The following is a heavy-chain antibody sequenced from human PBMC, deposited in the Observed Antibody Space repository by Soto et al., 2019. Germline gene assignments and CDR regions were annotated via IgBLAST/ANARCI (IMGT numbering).Heavy chain of an antibody. Sequence: GASVKVSCKASGYTFTSYAMHWVRQAPGQRLEWMGWINAGNGNTKYSQKFQGRVTITRDTSASTAYMELSSLRSEDTAVYYCAREYYDPHIVVVPAAPFDYWGQGTLVTVSS. J-gene: IGHJ4*02. CDR1: GYTFTSYA. D-gene: IGHD2-2*01. CDR3: AREYYDPHIVVVPAAPFDY. V-gene: IGHV1-3*01. CDR2: INAGNGNT.